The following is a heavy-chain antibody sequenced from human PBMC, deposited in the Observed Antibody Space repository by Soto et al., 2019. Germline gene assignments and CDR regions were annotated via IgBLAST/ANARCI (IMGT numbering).Heavy chain of an antibody. J-gene: IGHJ5*02. V-gene: IGHV3-15*07. CDR2: FKSKADGGTT. CDR1: GFTFWNAL. Sequence: PGGSLRLSCAASGFTFWNALMDWVRQAPGKGPEWVARFKSKADGGTTDYAAPVEGRFIISRDDSKSMLYLQMNSLKTEDTAVYFCTTRLYHWGQGTLVTVSS. CDR3: TTRLYH.